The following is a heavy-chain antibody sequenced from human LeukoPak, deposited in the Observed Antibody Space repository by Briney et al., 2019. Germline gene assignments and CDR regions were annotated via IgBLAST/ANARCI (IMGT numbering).Heavy chain of an antibody. Sequence: AETLSLTCTVSGGSISSYYWSWIRQPPGKWLEWVSGINWNGGSTGYADSVKGRFTISRDNAKNSLYLQMDSLRAEDTALYHCARGRYFDAGNFDYWGQGTLVTVSS. CDR2: INWNGGST. J-gene: IGHJ4*02. CDR3: ARGRYFDAGNFDY. D-gene: IGHD3-9*01. CDR1: GGSISSYY. V-gene: IGHV3-20*01.